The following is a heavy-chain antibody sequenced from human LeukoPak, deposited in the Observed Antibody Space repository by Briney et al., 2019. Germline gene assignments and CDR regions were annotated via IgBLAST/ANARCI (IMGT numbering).Heavy chain of an antibody. Sequence: PGGSLRLSCAASGFTFSSYSMNWVRQAPGKGLEWVSYISSSSSTIYYADSVKGRFTISRDNAKNSLYLQMNSLRAEDTAVYYCARWGSTGWYGVIDYWGQGTLVTVSS. CDR2: ISSSSSTI. V-gene: IGHV3-48*04. CDR1: GFTFSSYS. CDR3: ARWGSTGWYGVIDY. J-gene: IGHJ4*02. D-gene: IGHD6-19*01.